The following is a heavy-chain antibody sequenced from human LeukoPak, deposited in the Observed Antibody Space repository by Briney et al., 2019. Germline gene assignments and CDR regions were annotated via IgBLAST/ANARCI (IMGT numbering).Heavy chain of an antibody. J-gene: IGHJ4*02. CDR2: LKSKTDGGTR. D-gene: IGHD3-9*01. CDR1: GFTFSNAW. CDR3: TTYLGASAAYYFDF. V-gene: IGHV3-15*01. Sequence: GGSLRLSWAASGFTFSNAWMSWVRQAPGKGLEWVGHLKSKTDGGTRDYAAPVKGRFTISRDDSKNTLNLQMNSLKTEDTAVYYCTTYLGASAAYYFDFWGQGTLVTVSS.